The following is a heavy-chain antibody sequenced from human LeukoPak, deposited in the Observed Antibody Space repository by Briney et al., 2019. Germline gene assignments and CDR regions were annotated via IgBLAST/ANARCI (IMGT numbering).Heavy chain of an antibody. CDR1: GGTFSSYA. V-gene: IGHV1-46*01. D-gene: IGHD1-26*01. Sequence: RAPVKVSCKASGGTFSSYAISWVRQAPGQGLEWMGIINPSGGSTSYAQKFQGRVTMTRDTSTSTVYMELSSLRSEDTAVYYCTRDSRWELPRDYWGQGTLVTVSS. CDR3: TRDSRWELPRDY. CDR2: INPSGGST. J-gene: IGHJ4*02.